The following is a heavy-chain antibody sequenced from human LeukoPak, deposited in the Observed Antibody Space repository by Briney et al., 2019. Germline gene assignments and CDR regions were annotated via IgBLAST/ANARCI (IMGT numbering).Heavy chain of an antibody. J-gene: IGHJ5*02. Sequence: SVKVSCKASGGTFSSHAISWVRQAPGQGLEWMGGIIPIFGTANYAQKFQGRVTITTDESTSTAYMELSSLRSEDTAVYYCARDAVVVTASSWFDPWGQGTLVTVSS. CDR3: ARDAVVVTASSWFDP. D-gene: IGHD2-21*02. CDR2: IIPIFGTA. V-gene: IGHV1-69*05. CDR1: GGTFSSHA.